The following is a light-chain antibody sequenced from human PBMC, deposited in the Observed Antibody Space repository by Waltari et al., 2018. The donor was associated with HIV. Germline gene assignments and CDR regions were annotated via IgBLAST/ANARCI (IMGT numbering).Light chain of an antibody. CDR2: QVT. V-gene: IGLV2-8*01. Sequence: ALTQPPPASGAPGQSATISCTRTTSDVGSYNSAPWYQHHPGKAPKLIIYQVTERPSGVPNRFSGSKSGNTASLTVSGLQPEDEADYYCKSFAGRNTQGIFGAGTKVTVL. CDR1: TSDVGSYNS. CDR3: KSFAGRNTQGI. J-gene: IGLJ1*01.